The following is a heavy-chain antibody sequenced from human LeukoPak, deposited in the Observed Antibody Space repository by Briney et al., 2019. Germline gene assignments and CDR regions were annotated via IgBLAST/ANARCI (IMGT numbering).Heavy chain of an antibody. CDR2: ISGDGGST. Sequence: GGSLRLSCAASGFTFDDYAMHWVRQAPGKGLEWVSLISGDGGSTYYADSVKGRFTISRDNSKNSLYLQMNSLRTEDTDLYYCAKGMPALGSSSWSFDYWGQGTLVTVSS. D-gene: IGHD6-13*01. CDR1: GFTFDDYA. J-gene: IGHJ4*02. V-gene: IGHV3-43*02. CDR3: AKGMPALGSSSWSFDY.